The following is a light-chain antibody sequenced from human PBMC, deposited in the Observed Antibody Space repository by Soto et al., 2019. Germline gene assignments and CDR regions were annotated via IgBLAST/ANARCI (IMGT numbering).Light chain of an antibody. J-gene: IGKJ4*01. CDR1: QSINNW. CDR2: KTS. Sequence: DIQMTQSPSTLSASVGDRVTITCRASQSINNWLAWYQQKPGKAPKLLIYKTSDLESGVPSRFSGRGSGTEFSLTISSLQPDGFATYYGQRYKSFSLTFGGGTRVEVK. V-gene: IGKV1-5*03. CDR3: QRYKSFSLT.